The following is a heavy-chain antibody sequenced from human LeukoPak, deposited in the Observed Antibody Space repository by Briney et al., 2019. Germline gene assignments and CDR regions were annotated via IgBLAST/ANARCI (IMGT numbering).Heavy chain of an antibody. V-gene: IGHV3-30-3*01. Sequence: GGSLRLSCAASGFSISSYAMHWVRQAPGKGLEWVAVISYEGSNKYYADSVKGRFTISRDNSKNTLYLQMNSLRGADTAVYYCARGRSYYYYGMDVWGQGTTVTVSS. J-gene: IGHJ6*02. CDR3: ARGRSYYYYGMDV. CDR1: GFSISSYA. CDR2: ISYEGSNK.